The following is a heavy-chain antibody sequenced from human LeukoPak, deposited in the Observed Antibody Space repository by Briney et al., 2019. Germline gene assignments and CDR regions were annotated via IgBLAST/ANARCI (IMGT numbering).Heavy chain of an antibody. D-gene: IGHD6-13*01. V-gene: IGHV3-23*01. Sequence: PGGSLRLSCAASGFTFSSYAMSWVRQAPGKGLEWVSAISGSGGSTYYADSVKGRFTISKDNSKNTLYLQMNSLSLEDTAIYYCAREYGGSWYSPYYYGMDVWGQGTTVTVSS. CDR2: ISGSGGST. J-gene: IGHJ6*02. CDR1: GFTFSSYA. CDR3: AREYGGSWYSPYYYGMDV.